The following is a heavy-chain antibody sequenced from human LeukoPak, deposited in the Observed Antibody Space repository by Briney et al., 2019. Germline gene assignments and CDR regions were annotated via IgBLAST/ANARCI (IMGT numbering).Heavy chain of an antibody. CDR3: ARSLSGRPFDY. Sequence: ASVKVSCKASGGTFSSYAISWVRQAPGQGLEWMGRIIPNSGGTNYAQKFQGRVTMTRDTSISTAYMELSRLRSDDTAVYYCARSLSGRPFDYWGQGTLVTVSS. CDR2: IIPNSGGT. V-gene: IGHV1-2*02. J-gene: IGHJ4*02. D-gene: IGHD3-10*01. CDR1: GGTFSSYA.